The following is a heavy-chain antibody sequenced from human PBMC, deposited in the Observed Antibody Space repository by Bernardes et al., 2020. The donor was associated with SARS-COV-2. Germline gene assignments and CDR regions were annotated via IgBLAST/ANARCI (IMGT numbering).Heavy chain of an antibody. CDR3: ARVDFSNIYYFDY. CDR1: GFTFSSYT. V-gene: IGHV3-21*06. Sequence: GYLSLSCAASGFTFSSYTMNWVRPAPGKGLEWISSISTSSSYISYSDSVRGRFTISRDNAKNSVSLQMNSLRAEDTAVYYCARVDFSNIYYFDYWGQGTPVTVSS. D-gene: IGHD4-4*01. J-gene: IGHJ4*02. CDR2: ISTSSSYI.